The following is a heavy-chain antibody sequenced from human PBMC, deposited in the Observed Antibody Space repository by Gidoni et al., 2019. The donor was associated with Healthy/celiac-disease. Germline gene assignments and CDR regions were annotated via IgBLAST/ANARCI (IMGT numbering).Heavy chain of an antibody. V-gene: IGHV4-34*01. Sequence: QVQLQQWGAGLLKPSETLSLTCAVYGGSFSGYSWSWIRQPPGKGLEWIGEINHSGSTNYNPSLKSRVTISVDTSKNQFSLKLSSVTAADTAVYYCARGPATVVVTAISPNYFDYWGQGTLVTVSS. CDR3: ARGPATVVVTAISPNYFDY. J-gene: IGHJ4*02. CDR2: INHSGST. CDR1: GGSFSGYS. D-gene: IGHD2-21*02.